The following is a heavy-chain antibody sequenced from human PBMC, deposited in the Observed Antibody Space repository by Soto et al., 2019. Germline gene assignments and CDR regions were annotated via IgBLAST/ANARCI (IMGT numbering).Heavy chain of an antibody. D-gene: IGHD2-15*01. Sequence: GGSLRLSCAASGFTFGASNLQWVRQASGKGLEWLGRIGSKGETYATTYAASVKGRFTISRDNSEKMLYLQMDDLRVDDTALYYCASTQFLVIVARGNYRGQGIPVTVSS. CDR3: ASTQFLVIVARGNY. CDR2: IGSKGETYAT. CDR1: GFTFGASN. J-gene: IGHJ4*02. V-gene: IGHV3-73*01.